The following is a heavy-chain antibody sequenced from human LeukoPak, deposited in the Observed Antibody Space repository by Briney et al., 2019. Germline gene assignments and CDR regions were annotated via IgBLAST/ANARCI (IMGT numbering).Heavy chain of an antibody. J-gene: IGHJ4*02. D-gene: IGHD5-18*01. CDR1: GGSISSYY. CDR3: ARRGYSYGSYYFDY. Sequence: PSETLSLTCTVSGGSISSYYRSWIRQPPGKGLEWIGYIHTSGSTNYNPSLKSRVTISVDTSKNQFSLKLSSVTAADTAVYYCARRGYSYGSYYFDYWGQGTLVTVSS. CDR2: IHTSGST. V-gene: IGHV4-4*09.